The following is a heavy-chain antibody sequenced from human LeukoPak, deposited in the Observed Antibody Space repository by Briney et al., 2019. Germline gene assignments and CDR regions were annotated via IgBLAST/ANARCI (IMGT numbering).Heavy chain of an antibody. Sequence: PSETLSLTRTVSGGSISSGDYYWSWIRQPPGKGLEWIGYIYYSGSTYYNPSLKSRVTISVGTSKNQFSLKLSSVTAADTAVYYCARHHYDFWSGSFNWFDPWGQGTLVTVSS. V-gene: IGHV4-30-4*08. CDR3: ARHHYDFWSGSFNWFDP. J-gene: IGHJ5*02. CDR1: GGSISSGDYY. CDR2: IYYSGST. D-gene: IGHD3-3*01.